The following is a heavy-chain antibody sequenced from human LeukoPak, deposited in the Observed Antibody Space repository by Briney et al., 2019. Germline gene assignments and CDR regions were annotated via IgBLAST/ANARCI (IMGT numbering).Heavy chain of an antibody. CDR3: TRPHSGSYQHAVDS. V-gene: IGHV3-66*02. J-gene: IGHJ4*02. CDR1: GFIVSVNY. CDR2: TDSGGNT. D-gene: IGHD1-26*01. Sequence: GGSLRLFCAVSGFIVSVNYMSWVRQARGKGLECVSVTDSGGNTLYEDSVKGLFAISRDNSKNTLFLQMSSLGPEDTAVYYCTRPHSGSYQHAVDSWGQGTLVTVSS.